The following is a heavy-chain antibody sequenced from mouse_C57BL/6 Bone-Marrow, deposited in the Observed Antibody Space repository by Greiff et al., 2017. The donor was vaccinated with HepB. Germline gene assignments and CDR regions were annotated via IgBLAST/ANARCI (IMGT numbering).Heavy chain of an antibody. CDR2: IWSGGST. CDR1: GFSLTSYG. V-gene: IGHV2-2*01. CDR3: ARGSFTTVVAPYYFDY. Sequence: VHLVESGPGLVQPSQSLSITCTVSGFSLTSYGVHWVRQSPGKGLEWLGVIWSGGSTDYNAAFISRLSISKDNSKSQVFFKMNSLQADDTAIYYCARGSFTTVVAPYYFDYRGQGTTLTVSS. D-gene: IGHD1-1*01. J-gene: IGHJ2*01.